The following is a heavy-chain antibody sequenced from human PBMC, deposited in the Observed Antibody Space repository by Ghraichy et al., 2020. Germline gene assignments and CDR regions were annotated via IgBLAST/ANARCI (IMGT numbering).Heavy chain of an antibody. J-gene: IGHJ4*02. CDR1: GGSFSGYY. Sequence: SQTLSLTCAVYGGSFSGYYWSWIRQPPGKGLEWIGEINHSGSTNYNPSLKSRVTISVDTSKNQFSLKLSSVTAADTAVYYCARGRARYRNRIGSNYYDSSGPTTCFDYWGQGTLVTVSS. D-gene: IGHD3-22*01. CDR2: INHSGST. V-gene: IGHV4-34*01. CDR3: ARGRARYRNRIGSNYYDSSGPTTCFDY.